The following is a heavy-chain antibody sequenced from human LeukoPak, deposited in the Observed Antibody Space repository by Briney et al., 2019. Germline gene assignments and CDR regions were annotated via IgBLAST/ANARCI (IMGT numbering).Heavy chain of an antibody. D-gene: IGHD3-22*01. CDR3: AREDYDNNWFDP. Sequence: GESLRLSCAASGFRFSTYWMTWVRQAPGKGLEWVANIKEDGSKKYYVDSVKGRFTLSRDNTKNSVYLQMNSLRAEDTAVYYCAREDYDNNWFDPWGQGTLVTVSS. CDR2: IKEDGSKK. V-gene: IGHV3-7*01. J-gene: IGHJ5*02. CDR1: GFRFSTYW.